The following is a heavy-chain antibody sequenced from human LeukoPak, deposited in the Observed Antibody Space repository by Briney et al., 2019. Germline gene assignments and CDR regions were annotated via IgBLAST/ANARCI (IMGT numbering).Heavy chain of an antibody. CDR3: ARDRSYTAMPGPDAFDI. CDR1: GGSFSGYY. CDR2: INHSGNT. V-gene: IGHV4-34*09. D-gene: IGHD5-18*01. J-gene: IGHJ3*02. Sequence: SETLSLTCAVYGGSFSGYYWSWIRQPPGKGLEWIGEINHSGNTNYNPSLKSRVTISVDTSKNQFSLKLSSVTAADTAVYYCARDRSYTAMPGPDAFDIWGQGTMVTVSS.